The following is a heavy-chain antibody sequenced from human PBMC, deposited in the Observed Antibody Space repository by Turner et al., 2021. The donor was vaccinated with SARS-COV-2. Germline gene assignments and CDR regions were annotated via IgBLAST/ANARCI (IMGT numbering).Heavy chain of an antibody. CDR1: GDTLTELS. J-gene: IGHJ5*02. V-gene: IGHV1-24*01. D-gene: IGHD3-3*01. CDR2: FDPEDGET. CDR3: ATLPSPHHDFWSGYYVFDP. Sequence: QVQLVQSGAEVKKPGASVKVSCKVSGDTLTELSMHWVRQAPGKGLEWMGGFDPEDGETIYAQKFQGRVTMTEDTSTDTDYMELSSLRSEDTAVYYCATLPSPHHDFWSGYYVFDPWGQGTLVTVSS.